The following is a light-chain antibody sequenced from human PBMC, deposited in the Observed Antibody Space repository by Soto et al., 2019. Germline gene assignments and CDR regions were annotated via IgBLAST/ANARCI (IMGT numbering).Light chain of an antibody. V-gene: IGKV3-20*01. CDR1: QSFHTNY. J-gene: IGKJ4*01. Sequence: EIVLTQSPGTLSLSPGERATLSCRASQSFHTNYLAWYQHRPRQAPRLLIYGASIRASGIPERFSGRGCGTDFTLTISRLEPEDSAVYYCQHYDSSPGFTFGGGTKMEIK. CDR3: QHYDSSPGFT. CDR2: GAS.